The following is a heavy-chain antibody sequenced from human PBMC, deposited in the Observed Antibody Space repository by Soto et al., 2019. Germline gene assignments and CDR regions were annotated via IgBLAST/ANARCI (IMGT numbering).Heavy chain of an antibody. V-gene: IGHV1-46*01. CDR1: AYIFTNYY. J-gene: IGHJ4*02. D-gene: IGHD6-13*01. Sequence: ALVKVSCKPSAYIFTNYYIHRVRQAPGQGLEWMAIINPLPTSGSTNYAQKFQGRVTVTRDTSTSTVYLELISLRSDDTAVYYCARDLAAAAYWGQGTLVTVSS. CDR2: INPLPTSGST. CDR3: ARDLAAAAY.